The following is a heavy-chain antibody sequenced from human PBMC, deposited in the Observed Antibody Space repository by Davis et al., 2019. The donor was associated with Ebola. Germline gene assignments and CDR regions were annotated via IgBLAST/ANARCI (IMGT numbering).Heavy chain of an antibody. CDR2: IYYSGST. D-gene: IGHD2-8*02. CDR1: GGSVSSGSYY. Sequence: SETLSLTCTVSGGSVSSGSYYWSWIRQPPGKGLEWIWYIYYSGSTNYNPSLKSRVTISVDTSKNQFSLKLCSVTAADTAVYYCARDSRECTGGVCSSRFDYWGQGTLVTVSS. V-gene: IGHV4-61*01. CDR3: ARDSRECTGGVCSSRFDY. J-gene: IGHJ4*02.